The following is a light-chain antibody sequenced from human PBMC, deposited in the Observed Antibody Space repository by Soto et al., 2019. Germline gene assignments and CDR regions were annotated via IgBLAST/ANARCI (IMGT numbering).Light chain of an antibody. CDR1: QSVSSIY. CDR3: QQYGGSPPYT. Sequence: ESVVKQSPGTLTLSPGERATLSCRASQSVSSIYLAWYQQKPGQAPRLLIYRASSRATGIPDRFSGSGSGTDFNLTISSLEPEDFAVYYCQQYGGSPPYTFGQGTKLEIK. CDR2: RAS. J-gene: IGKJ2*01. V-gene: IGKV3-20*01.